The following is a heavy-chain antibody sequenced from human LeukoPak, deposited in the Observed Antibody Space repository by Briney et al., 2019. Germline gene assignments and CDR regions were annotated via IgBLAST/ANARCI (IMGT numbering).Heavy chain of an antibody. J-gene: IGHJ4*02. D-gene: IGHD6-13*01. Sequence: PGGSLRLSCAASGFTVSSNYMNWVRQAPGKGLEWVSVIYRGGSTYYADSVKGRFTISRDTSKNTVYLQMNSLRAEGTAVYYCARGGARQQLFENYFDYWGQGTLVTVSS. CDR1: GFTVSSNY. CDR2: IYRGGST. CDR3: ARGGARQQLFENYFDY. V-gene: IGHV3-53*01.